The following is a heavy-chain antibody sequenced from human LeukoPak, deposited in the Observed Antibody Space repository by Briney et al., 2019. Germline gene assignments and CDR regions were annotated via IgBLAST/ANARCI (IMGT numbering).Heavy chain of an antibody. CDR2: FGGSGGTI. CDR3: AKSDCGGDCHLLDY. J-gene: IGHJ4*02. D-gene: IGHD2-21*02. Sequence: PGGSLRLSCAASGFSFSTYAMSWVRQAPGKGLEWVLHFGGSGGTIYYADSVKGRFTISRDNSKNTLYLQMNSLGAEDTAVYYCAKSDCGGDCHLLDYWGQGTLVTVSS. V-gene: IGHV3-23*01. CDR1: GFSFSTYA.